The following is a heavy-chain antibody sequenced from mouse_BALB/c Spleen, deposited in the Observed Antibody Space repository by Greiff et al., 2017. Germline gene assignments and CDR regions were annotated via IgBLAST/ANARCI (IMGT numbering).Heavy chain of an antibody. J-gene: IGHJ2*01. V-gene: IGHV5-17*02. Sequence: EVQGVESGGGLVQPGGSRKLSCAASGFTFSSFGMHWVRQAPEKGLEWVAYISSGSSTIYYADTVKGRFTISRDNPKNTLFLQMTSLRSEDTAMYYCAREGLRRDYFDYWGQGTTLTVSS. CDR2: ISSGSSTI. D-gene: IGHD2-12*01. CDR1: GFTFSSFG. CDR3: AREGLRRDYFDY.